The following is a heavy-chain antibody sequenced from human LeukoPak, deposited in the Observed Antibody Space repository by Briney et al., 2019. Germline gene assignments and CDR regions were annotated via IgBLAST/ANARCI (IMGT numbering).Heavy chain of an antibody. J-gene: IGHJ3*02. CDR1: GGSISSYY. D-gene: IGHD3-10*01. V-gene: IGHV4-59*01. CDR2: ISYSGNT. CDR3: ARGSGSYVNDAFDI. Sequence: PSETLSLTCNVSGGSISSYYWNWIGQPPGKGLEWIAYISYSGNTNYNPSLKSRVTISVDTSKNHFSLKLSSVTAADTAVYFCARGSGSYVNDAFDIWGQGTMVTVSS.